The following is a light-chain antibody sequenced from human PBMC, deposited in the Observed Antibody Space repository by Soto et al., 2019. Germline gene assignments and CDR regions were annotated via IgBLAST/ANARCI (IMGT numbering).Light chain of an antibody. V-gene: IGKV3-15*01. Sequence: IVITQSPATLSVSPGEGVTLSCRASQSVRSHLAWYQQKPGQPPRLLIYGASTRATGIPARLSGSGFGTEFTLTISSLQSEDFAVYYCQQYKNWPLFGQGTRLEIK. CDR2: GAS. CDR1: QSVRSH. CDR3: QQYKNWPL. J-gene: IGKJ5*01.